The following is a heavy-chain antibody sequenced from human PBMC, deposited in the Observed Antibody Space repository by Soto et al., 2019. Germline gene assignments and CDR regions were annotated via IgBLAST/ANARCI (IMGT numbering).Heavy chain of an antibody. V-gene: IGHV3-23*04. D-gene: IGHD2-2*01. CDR3: ARYIPGVRYYGMDV. J-gene: IGHJ6*02. CDR1: GFTFSSDA. Sequence: EVQLVESGGGLVQPGGSLRLSCAASGFTFSSDAMKWVRQAPGKGLEWVSLIGESGTPTYYADSVKGRFTISRDNSGKTLFLEMYSRRAEDTAVYYCARYIPGVRYYGMDVGGQGTTVTVSS. CDR2: IGESGTPT.